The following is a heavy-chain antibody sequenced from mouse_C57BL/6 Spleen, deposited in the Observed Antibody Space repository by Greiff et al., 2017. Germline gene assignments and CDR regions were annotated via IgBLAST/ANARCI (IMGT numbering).Heavy chain of an antibody. CDR1: GYTFTDYE. CDR3: TRPLRGSRGKSAMDY. D-gene: IGHD1-1*01. V-gene: IGHV1-15*01. Sequence: QVQLQQSGAELVRPGASVTLSCKASGYTFTDYEMHWVKQTPVHGLEWIGAIDPETGGTAYNQKFKGKAILTADKSSSTDYMELRSLTSEDSAVYYCTRPLRGSRGKSAMDYWGQGTSVTVSS. CDR2: IDPETGGT. J-gene: IGHJ4*01.